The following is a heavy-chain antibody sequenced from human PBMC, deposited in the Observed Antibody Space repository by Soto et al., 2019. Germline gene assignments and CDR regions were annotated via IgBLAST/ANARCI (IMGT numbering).Heavy chain of an antibody. CDR3: AKSRPQNGPDFGVVIQFDY. D-gene: IGHD3-3*01. CDR2: ISGSGGST. V-gene: IGHV3-23*01. Sequence: PGGSLRLSCAASGFTFSSYAMSWVRQAPGKGLEWVSAISGSGGSTYYADSVKGRFTISRDNSKNTLYLQMNSLRAEDTAVYYCAKSRPQNGPDFGVVIQFDYWGQGTLVTVSS. J-gene: IGHJ4*02. CDR1: GFTFSSYA.